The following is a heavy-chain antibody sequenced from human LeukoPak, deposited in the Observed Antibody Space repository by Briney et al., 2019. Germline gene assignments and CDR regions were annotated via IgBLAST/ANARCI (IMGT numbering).Heavy chain of an antibody. CDR1: GFTFSNSG. CDR3: AKVGDIVVVVAHIDY. Sequence: GGSLRLSCAASGFTFSNSGMHWVRQAPGKGLEWVAFLRYDGSSKFYTDSVKGRFTISRDNSKNTLYLQMNSLRAEDTAVYYCAKVGDIVVVVAHIDYWGQGTLVTVSS. V-gene: IGHV3-30*02. J-gene: IGHJ4*02. D-gene: IGHD2-15*01. CDR2: LRYDGSSK.